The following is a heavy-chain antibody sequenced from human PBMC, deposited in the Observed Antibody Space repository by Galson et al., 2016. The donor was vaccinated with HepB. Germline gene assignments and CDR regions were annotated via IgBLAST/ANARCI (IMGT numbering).Heavy chain of an antibody. Sequence: SLRLSCAVAGFSVSAHHVGWFRQTPRKGLECASVLYGGGGTYYSDSVRGRFSASRDNSNNIVYLHMNSLRVDDTAVYYCVGYGGNSVWGRGTLVTVAS. CDR1: GFSVSAHH. CDR3: VGYGGNSV. CDR2: LYGGGGT. V-gene: IGHV3-53*01. J-gene: IGHJ4*02. D-gene: IGHD4-23*01.